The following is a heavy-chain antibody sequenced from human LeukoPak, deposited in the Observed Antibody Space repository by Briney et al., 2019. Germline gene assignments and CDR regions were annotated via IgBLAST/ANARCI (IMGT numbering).Heavy chain of an antibody. CDR2: ISGSGGST. CDR3: AKVSGYYYGSGSYPPLDY. D-gene: IGHD3-10*01. CDR1: RFTFSSYA. Sequence: PGGSLRLSCAASRFTFSSYAMSWVRQAPGKGLDWVSAISGSGGSTYYADSVKGRFTISRDNSKNTLYLQMNSLRAEDTAVYYCAKVSGYYYGSGSYPPLDYWGQGTLVTVSS. J-gene: IGHJ4*02. V-gene: IGHV3-23*01.